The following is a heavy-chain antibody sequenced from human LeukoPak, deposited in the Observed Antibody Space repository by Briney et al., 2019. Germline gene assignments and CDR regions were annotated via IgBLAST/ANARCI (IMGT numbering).Heavy chain of an antibody. CDR1: GFTFSHYG. J-gene: IGHJ6*04. Sequence: GGSLTLSCGASGFTFSHYGMQGGGQAQGKGGEGGAVVWENGMKKFYAESVKGRVTISTDNSKHTVSLHINSLRAEDTAVYYCVKEPAPYSLGDAWGKGTTVTVSS. CDR2: VWENGMKK. D-gene: IGHD5-18*01. CDR3: VKEPAPYSLGDA. V-gene: IGHV3-33*06.